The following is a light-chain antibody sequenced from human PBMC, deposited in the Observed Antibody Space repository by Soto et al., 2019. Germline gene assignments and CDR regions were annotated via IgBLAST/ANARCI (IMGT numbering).Light chain of an antibody. CDR3: QQSNNIPWT. V-gene: IGKV3D-20*02. CDR2: GAS. Sequence: EVAMTQSPATLCLSPGERATLSCRASQSVSRSYLAWYQQKPGQAPRLLIYGASSRATGIPDRFSGSGSGTDFTLTISCLQNEDFTTYDGQQSNNIPWTFCQGTKVDIK. J-gene: IGKJ1*01. CDR1: QSVSRSY.